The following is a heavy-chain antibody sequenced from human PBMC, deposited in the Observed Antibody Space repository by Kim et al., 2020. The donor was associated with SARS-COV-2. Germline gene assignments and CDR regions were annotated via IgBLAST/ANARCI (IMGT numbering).Heavy chain of an antibody. J-gene: IGHJ3*02. V-gene: IGHV4-4*02. Sequence: SRKSRVTISVDKSKNQFSLKLSSVTAADTAVYYCARVGYYDSSGFGAFDIWGQGTMVTVSS. CDR3: ARVGYYDSSGFGAFDI. D-gene: IGHD3-22*01.